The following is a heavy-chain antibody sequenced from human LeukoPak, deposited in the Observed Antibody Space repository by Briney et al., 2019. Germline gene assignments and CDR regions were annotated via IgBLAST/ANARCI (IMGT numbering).Heavy chain of an antibody. Sequence: PGGSLRLSCAASGFTFSSYSMMWVRQAPGKGLEWVSYIGSSSTTIHYADSVKGRFTISRDNAKNSVYLQMNSLRAEDTAVYYCARATLEYSSSSLWFDPWGQGTLVTVSS. V-gene: IGHV3-48*01. D-gene: IGHD6-6*01. CDR1: GFTFSSYS. J-gene: IGHJ5*02. CDR2: IGSSSTTI. CDR3: ARATLEYSSSSLWFDP.